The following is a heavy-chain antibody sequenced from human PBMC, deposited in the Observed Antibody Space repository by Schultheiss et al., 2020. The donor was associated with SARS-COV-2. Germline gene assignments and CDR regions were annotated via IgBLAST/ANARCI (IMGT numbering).Heavy chain of an antibody. CDR1: GGSISSSNW. Sequence: SETLSLTCAVSGGSISSSNWWSWVRQPPGKGLEWIGEFYHSGSTYYNPSLKSRVTISVDTSKNQFSLKLSSVTAADTAVYYCAREDRGGGNLWHYWGQGTLVTVS. J-gene: IGHJ4*02. D-gene: IGHD2-15*01. V-gene: IGHV4-4*02. CDR3: AREDRGGGNLWHY. CDR2: FYHSGST.